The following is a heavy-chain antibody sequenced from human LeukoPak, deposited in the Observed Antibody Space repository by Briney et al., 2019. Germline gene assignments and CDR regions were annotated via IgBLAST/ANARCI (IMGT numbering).Heavy chain of an antibody. CDR3: ARSRGLDY. Sequence: PGGSLRLSCAASGFTFSTYTMNWVRQAPGKGLEWVSSISSTSSSIYYADSVRGRFTISGDNAKNSLYLQMSSLRAEDTAVYYCARSRGLDYWGQGTLVTFSS. J-gene: IGHJ4*02. CDR2: ISSTSSSI. V-gene: IGHV3-21*01. CDR1: GFTFSTYT. D-gene: IGHD3-10*01.